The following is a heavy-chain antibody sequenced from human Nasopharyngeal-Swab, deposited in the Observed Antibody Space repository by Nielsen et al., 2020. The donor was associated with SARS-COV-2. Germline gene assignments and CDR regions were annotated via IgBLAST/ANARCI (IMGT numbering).Heavy chain of an antibody. CDR3: AKARRTDTYGFECFDY. V-gene: IGHV3-9*01. CDR2: ITWNSGNK. CDR1: GFTFENYA. D-gene: IGHD5-18*01. J-gene: IGHJ4*02. Sequence: GGSLRLSCAASGFTFENYAMHWVRQPPGKGLEWVAGITWNSGNKGYAESVQGRLTISRDNAKNSLYLQMNSLRAEDTALYYCAKARRTDTYGFECFDYWGQGTLVTVSS.